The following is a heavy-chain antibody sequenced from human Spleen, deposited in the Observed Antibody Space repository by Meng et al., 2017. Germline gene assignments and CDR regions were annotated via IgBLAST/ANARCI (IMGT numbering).Heavy chain of an antibody. CDR1: GGSFSDYY. D-gene: IGHD1-26*01. CDR3: ARDRGRAHLGVDY. Sequence: QVQLQQWGAGLLKPSETLSLTCVVSGGSFSDYYWSWIRQPPGKGLEWIGEINHSGSTNYNPSLESRATISVDTSQNNLSLKLSSVTAADTAVYYCARDRGRAHLGVDYWGRGTLVTVSS. CDR2: INHSGST. V-gene: IGHV4-34*01. J-gene: IGHJ4*02.